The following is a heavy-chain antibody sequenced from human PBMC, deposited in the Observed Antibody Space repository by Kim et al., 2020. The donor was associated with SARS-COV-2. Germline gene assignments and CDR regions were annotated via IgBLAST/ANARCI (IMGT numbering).Heavy chain of an antibody. CDR2: IYPGDSDT. CDR1: GYSFTSYW. Sequence: GESLKISCKGSGYSFTSYWIGWVRQMPGKGLEWMGIIYPGDSDTRYSPSFQGQVTISADKSISTAYLQWSSLKASDTAMYYCARQGGYYGSGSYLGELQPEFDYWGQGTLVTVSS. J-gene: IGHJ4*02. V-gene: IGHV5-51*01. CDR3: ARQGGYYGSGSYLGELQPEFDY. D-gene: IGHD3-10*01.